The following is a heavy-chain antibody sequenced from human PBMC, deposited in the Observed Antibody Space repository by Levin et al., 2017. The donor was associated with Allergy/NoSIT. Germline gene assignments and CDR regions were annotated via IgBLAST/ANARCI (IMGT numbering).Heavy chain of an antibody. CDR1: GYSFTSYW. J-gene: IGHJ3*01. CDR3: VRRHARSAVLGV. V-gene: IGHV5-51*01. Sequence: RGESLKISCKGSGYSFTSYWVGWVRQMPGKGLEWMGIIYPADSDTKYSPSFRGQVTISVDKSITTAYLQWRSLKASDTAIYYCVRRHARSAVLGVWGQGTMVAVSS. D-gene: IGHD6-13*01. CDR2: IYPADSDT.